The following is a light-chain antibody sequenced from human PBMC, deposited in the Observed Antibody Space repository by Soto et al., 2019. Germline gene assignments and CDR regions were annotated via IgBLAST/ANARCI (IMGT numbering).Light chain of an antibody. J-gene: IGKJ1*01. CDR1: QSVSSN. CDR2: GAS. V-gene: IGKV3-15*01. CDR3: QQYDNKGT. Sequence: EIVMTQSPATLSVSPGERATLSCRASQSVSSNLAWYQQKPGQAPRLLIYGASTRATGIPARFSGSGSGTEFTLTISSLQSEDFALYYCQQYDNKGTFGQGTKVDIK.